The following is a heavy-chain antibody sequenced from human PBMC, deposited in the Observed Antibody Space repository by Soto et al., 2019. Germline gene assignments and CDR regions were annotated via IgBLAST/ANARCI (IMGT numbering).Heavy chain of an antibody. J-gene: IGHJ4*02. CDR3: TTPNMTQAN. Sequence: PGGSRRLPCAPSAFTLSNAWMIWVRQAPGKGLEWGGRIKIKTDGGTTDYAAPVKGRFTTSRDDSKNTMYLQMNSQKTEDTAVYYCTTPNMTQANWGQGTLVTVSS. CDR2: IKIKTDGGTT. CDR1: AFTLSNAW. V-gene: IGHV3-15*01.